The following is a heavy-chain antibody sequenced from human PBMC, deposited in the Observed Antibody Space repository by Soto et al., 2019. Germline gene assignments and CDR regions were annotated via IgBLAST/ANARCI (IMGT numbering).Heavy chain of an antibody. V-gene: IGHV3-23*01. CDR2: ISGSGGST. J-gene: IGHJ4*02. CDR3: AKEFRYSYGSFDY. Sequence: GGSLRLSCAASGFTFSNACMSWVRQAPGKGLEWVSAISGSGGSTYYADSVKGRFTISRDNSKNTLYLQMNSLRAEDTAVYYCAKEFRYSYGSFDYWGQGTLVTVSS. D-gene: IGHD5-18*01. CDR1: GFTFSNAC.